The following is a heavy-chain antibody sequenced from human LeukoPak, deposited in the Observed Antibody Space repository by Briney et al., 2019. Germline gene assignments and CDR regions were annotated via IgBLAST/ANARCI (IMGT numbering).Heavy chain of an antibody. CDR1: GFTFSIFA. CDR3: ARIGAGSSRDY. D-gene: IGHD6-13*01. CDR2: IVGSSST. V-gene: IGHV3-21*01. Sequence: GGSLRLSCAASGFTFSIFAMTWVRQAPGKGLEWVSSIVGSSSTYYADSLKGRFTISRDNAKNSLYLQMNSLRAEDTAVYYCARIGAGSSRDYWGQGTLVTVSS. J-gene: IGHJ4*02.